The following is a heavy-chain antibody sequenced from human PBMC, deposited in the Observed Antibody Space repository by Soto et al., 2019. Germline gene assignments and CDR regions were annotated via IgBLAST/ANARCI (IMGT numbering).Heavy chain of an antibody. Sequence: EVHLLESGGGLVQPGGSLRLSCAASGFTVSNYAMTWVRQAPGKGLEWVSVISGTGGGTNNADSAKGRFTTSRDNSKNTLYVQMNSLRAEDTAVYYCAKRAFYGSGIPNYYGMDVWGQGTAFTVSS. CDR1: GFTVSNYA. V-gene: IGHV3-23*01. D-gene: IGHD3-10*01. J-gene: IGHJ6*02. CDR3: AKRAFYGSGIPNYYGMDV. CDR2: ISGTGGGT.